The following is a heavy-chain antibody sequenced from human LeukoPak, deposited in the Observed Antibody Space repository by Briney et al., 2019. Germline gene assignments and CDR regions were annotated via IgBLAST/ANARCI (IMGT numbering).Heavy chain of an antibody. V-gene: IGHV4-59*08. CDR3: AILAMEDAFDI. CDR2: IYYSGST. D-gene: IGHD5-24*01. J-gene: IGHJ3*02. Sequence: SETLSLTCAVSGGSISSYYWSWIRQPPGKGLEWIGYIYYSGSTNYNPSLKSRVTISVDTSKNQSSLKLSSVTAADTAVYYCAILAMEDAFDIWGQGTMVTVSS. CDR1: GGSISSYY.